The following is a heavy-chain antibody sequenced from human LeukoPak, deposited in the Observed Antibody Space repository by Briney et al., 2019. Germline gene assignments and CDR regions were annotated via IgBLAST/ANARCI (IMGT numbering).Heavy chain of an antibody. CDR3: AREGAVVVFAYYYMDV. CDR2: IYHSGST. J-gene: IGHJ6*03. D-gene: IGHD3-22*01. V-gene: IGHV4-59*01. Sequence: SETLSLTCTVSGASMSTYYWSWIRQPPGKGLEWIAYIYHSGSTNYNPSLKSRVTISVDTSKNQFSLKLSSVTAADTAVYYCAREGAVVVFAYYYMDVWGKGTTVTVSS. CDR1: GASMSTYY.